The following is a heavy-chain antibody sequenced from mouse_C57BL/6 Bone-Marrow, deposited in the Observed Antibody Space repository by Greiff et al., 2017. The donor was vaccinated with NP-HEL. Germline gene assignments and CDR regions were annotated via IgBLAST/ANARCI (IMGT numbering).Heavy chain of an antibody. CDR2: INYDGSST. J-gene: IGHJ3*01. V-gene: IGHV5-16*01. D-gene: IGHD2-1*01. CDR1: GFTFSDYY. CDR3: AREDLYYGNSWFAY. Sequence: EVHLVESEGGLVQPGSSMKLSCTASGFTFSDYYMAWVRQVPEKGLEWVANINYDGSSTYYLDSLKSRFIISRDNAKNILYLQMSSLKSEDTATYYCAREDLYYGNSWFAYWGQGTLVTVSA.